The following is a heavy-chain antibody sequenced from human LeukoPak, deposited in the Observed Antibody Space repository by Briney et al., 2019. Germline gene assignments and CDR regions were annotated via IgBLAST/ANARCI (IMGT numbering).Heavy chain of an antibody. CDR3: AKYGYSYGGNYYGMDV. V-gene: IGHV3-11*01. CDR2: ISSSGSTI. J-gene: IGHJ6*02. D-gene: IGHD5-18*01. Sequence: KPGGSLRLSCAASGFTFSDYYMSWIRQAPGKGLEWVSYISSSGSTIYYADSVKGRFTISRDNSKNTLYPQMNSLRAEDTAVYYCAKYGYSYGGNYYGMDVWGQGTTVTVS. CDR1: GFTFSDYY.